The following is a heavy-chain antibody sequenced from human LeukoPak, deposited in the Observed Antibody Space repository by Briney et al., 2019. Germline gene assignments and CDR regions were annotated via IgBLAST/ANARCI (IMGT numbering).Heavy chain of an antibody. D-gene: IGHD4-17*01. Sequence: SETLSLTCTVSGGSISSYYWSWIRQPPGKGLEWIGHIYYSGSTNYNPSLKSRVTISVDTSKNQFSLKLSSVTAADTAVYYCARRLRQDYYYYYMDVWGKGTTVTVSS. V-gene: IGHV4-59*01. CDR3: ARRLRQDYYYYYMDV. CDR2: IYYSGST. CDR1: GGSISSYY. J-gene: IGHJ6*03.